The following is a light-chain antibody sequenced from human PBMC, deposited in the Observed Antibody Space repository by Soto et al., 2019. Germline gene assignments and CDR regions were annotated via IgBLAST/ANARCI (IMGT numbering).Light chain of an antibody. CDR3: TAWDGSLDGRV. J-gene: IGLJ3*02. CDR1: SSNIGTNT. Sequence: QSVLTQPPSASGTPGQRGTISCSGSSSNIGTNTVNWYQQLPGTAPKLLIYRTNQRPSGIPDRFSGSKSGTSASLDISGLQSEDEAEYYCTAWDGSLDGRVFGGGTKLTVL. CDR2: RTN. V-gene: IGLV1-44*01.